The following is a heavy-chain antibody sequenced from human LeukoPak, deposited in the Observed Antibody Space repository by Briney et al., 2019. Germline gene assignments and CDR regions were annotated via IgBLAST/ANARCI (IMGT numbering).Heavy chain of an antibody. CDR3: ARSMVRGPLPYYGMDV. D-gene: IGHD3-10*01. CDR2: IRYDGSNK. Sequence: GGSLRLSCAASGFTFSNSGMHWVRQAPGMGLEWVAFIRYDGSNKYYADSVKGRFTISRDNSKNTLYLQMNSLRAEDTAVYYCARSMVRGPLPYYGMDVWGQGTTVTVSS. J-gene: IGHJ6*02. CDR1: GFTFSNSG. V-gene: IGHV3-30*02.